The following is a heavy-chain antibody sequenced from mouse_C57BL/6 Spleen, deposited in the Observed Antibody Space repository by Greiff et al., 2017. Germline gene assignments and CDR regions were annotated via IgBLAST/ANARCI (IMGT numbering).Heavy chain of an antibody. J-gene: IGHJ2*01. D-gene: IGHD1-1*01. CDR1: GYAFSSYW. Sequence: VQLQQSGAELVKPGASVKISCKASGYAFSSYWMNWVKQRPGKGLEWIGQIYPGDGDTNYNGKFKGKAPLTADKSSSTAYMQLSSLTSEDSAVYFCARRDYYGSSLDYWGQGTTLTVSS. V-gene: IGHV1-80*01. CDR3: ARRDYYGSSLDY. CDR2: IYPGDGDT.